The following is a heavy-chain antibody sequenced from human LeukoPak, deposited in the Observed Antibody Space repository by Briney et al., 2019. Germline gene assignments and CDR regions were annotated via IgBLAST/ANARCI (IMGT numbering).Heavy chain of an antibody. CDR2: IYYSGST. CDR3: ARDDYGGKPVV. D-gene: IGHD4-23*01. Sequence: PSETLSLTCTVSGGSVSSGSYYWRWIRQPPGKGLEWIGDIYYSGSTNYNPSLKSRVTISVDTSKNQFSLKLSSVTAADTAVYYCARDDYGGKPVVWGQGTLVTVSS. J-gene: IGHJ4*02. CDR1: GGSVSSGSYY. V-gene: IGHV4-61*01.